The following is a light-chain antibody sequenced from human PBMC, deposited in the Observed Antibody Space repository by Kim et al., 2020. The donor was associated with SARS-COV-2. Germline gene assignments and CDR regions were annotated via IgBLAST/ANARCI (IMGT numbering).Light chain of an antibody. CDR1: KLGDKY. V-gene: IGLV3-1*01. CDR2: QDS. J-gene: IGLJ2*01. CDR3: QDWDSSTVV. Sequence: SYELTQPPSVSVSPGQTASITCSGDKLGDKYACWYQQKPGQSPVLVIYQDSKRPSGIPERFSGSNYGNTATLTISGTQAMDEADYYCQDWDSSTVVLGGG.